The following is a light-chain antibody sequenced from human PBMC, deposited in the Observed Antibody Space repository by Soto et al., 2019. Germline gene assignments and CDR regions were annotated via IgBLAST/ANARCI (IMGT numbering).Light chain of an antibody. CDR2: RNN. CDR3: AAWDDSLSAL. CDR1: SSNIGRNY. V-gene: IGLV1-47*01. Sequence: QSALTQPPSASGTPGQRVTISCSGSSSNIGRNYVYWYQQLPGTAPKLLIYRNNQRPSGVPDRFSGSKSGTSASLAISGLRSEDEADYYCAAWDDSLSALFGGGTKLTVL. J-gene: IGLJ2*01.